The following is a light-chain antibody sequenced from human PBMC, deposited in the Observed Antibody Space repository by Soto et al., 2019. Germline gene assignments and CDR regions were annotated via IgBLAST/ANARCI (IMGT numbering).Light chain of an antibody. Sequence: EVVMSHSADTLSVSTGERVSLSCRASQSVKTKLAWYQKNPGQGPRLLMYNVLIRATGIPARFSGSRSGTDFTLTISSLEPEDFAVYYCQQRDRWPWTSGQGT. CDR1: QSVKTK. V-gene: IGKV3-11*01. CDR3: QQRDRWPWT. CDR2: NVL. J-gene: IGKJ1*01.